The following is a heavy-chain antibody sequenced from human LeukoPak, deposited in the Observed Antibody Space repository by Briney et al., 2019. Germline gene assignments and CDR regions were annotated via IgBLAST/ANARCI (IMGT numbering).Heavy chain of an antibody. V-gene: IGHV3-23*01. D-gene: IGHD4/OR15-4a*01. Sequence: PGGSLRLSCVMSGFTFSNYAMNWVRQAPGKGLEWVSDISTSSDSTYHIESVRGRFTISSDNSKNTLYLQMNSLRVDDTAVYYCASGLYGGVFDNWGQGTLVTVSS. J-gene: IGHJ4*02. CDR3: ASGLYGGVFDN. CDR1: GFTFSNYA. CDR2: ISTSSDST.